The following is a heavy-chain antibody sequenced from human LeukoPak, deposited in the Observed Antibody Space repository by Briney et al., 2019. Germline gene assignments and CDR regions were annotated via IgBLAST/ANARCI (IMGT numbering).Heavy chain of an antibody. V-gene: IGHV3-33*01. CDR2: IWYDGSNK. D-gene: IGHD4-17*01. CDR1: GFTFSSYG. Sequence: PGGSLRLSCAASGFTFSSYGMHWVRQAPGKGLEWVAVIWYDGSNKYYADSVKGRFTISRDNSKNTLYLQMNSLRAEDTAVYYCAREGGHDYGDYVLDCWGQGTLVTVSS. CDR3: AREGGHDYGDYVLDC. J-gene: IGHJ4*02.